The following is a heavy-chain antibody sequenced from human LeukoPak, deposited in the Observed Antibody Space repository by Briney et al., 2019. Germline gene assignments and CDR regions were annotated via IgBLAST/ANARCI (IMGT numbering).Heavy chain of an antibody. D-gene: IGHD4-23*01. V-gene: IGHV3-66*01. Sequence: GGSLRLSCAASGFTVSSNYMSWVRQAPGKGLEWISVIYSGGSTYYADSVKGRFIISRDNSKNTLYLQMNSLRAEDTAVYYCARDLGDGGPPDAFDIWGQGTMVTVSS. CDR2: IYSGGST. CDR3: ARDLGDGGPPDAFDI. CDR1: GFTVSSNY. J-gene: IGHJ3*02.